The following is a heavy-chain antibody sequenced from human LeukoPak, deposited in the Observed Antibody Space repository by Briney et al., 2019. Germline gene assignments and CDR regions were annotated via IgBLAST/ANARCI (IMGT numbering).Heavy chain of an antibody. CDR3: ARVRYDFWSGDYYYYGMDV. V-gene: IGHV6-1*01. D-gene: IGHD3-3*01. Sequence: SQTLSLTCAISGDSVSSNSAAWNWIRQSPSRGLEWLGRTYYRSKWYNDYAVSVKSRITINPDTSKNQFSLQLNSVTPEDTAMYYCARVRYDFWSGDYYYYGMDVWGQGTTVTVSS. J-gene: IGHJ6*02. CDR1: GDSVSSNSAA. CDR2: TYYRSKWYN.